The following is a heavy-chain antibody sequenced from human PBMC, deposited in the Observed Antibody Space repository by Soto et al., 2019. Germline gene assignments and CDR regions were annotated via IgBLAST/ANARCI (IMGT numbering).Heavy chain of an antibody. CDR1: GFSLTTHEVG. CDR2: ISWNDER. CDR3: AHSPTKYSTAWLAFDF. J-gene: IGHJ3*01. D-gene: IGHD5-18*01. Sequence: QITLKESGPTLVKPTQTLTLTCTVSGFSLTTHEVGVGWIRQPPGKALEWLAFISWNDERRYSPSLKRRLTITKDTSKNQVVLTMANVDPADTGTYFCAHSPTKYSTAWLAFDFWGQGTTVAVSS. V-gene: IGHV2-5*01.